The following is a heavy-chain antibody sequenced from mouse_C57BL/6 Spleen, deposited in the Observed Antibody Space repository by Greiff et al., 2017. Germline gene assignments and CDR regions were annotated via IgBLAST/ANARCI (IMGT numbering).Heavy chain of an antibody. D-gene: IGHD4-1*01. CDR1: GFNIKDDY. CDR2: IDPENGDT. CDR3: TTLGPLDY. J-gene: IGHJ2*01. V-gene: IGHV14-4*01. Sequence: VQLKESGAELVRPGASVKLSCTASGFNIKDDYMHWVKQRPEQGLEWIGWIDPENGDTEYASKFQGKATITADTSSNTAYLQLSSLTSEDTAVYYCTTLGPLDYWGQGTTLTVSS.